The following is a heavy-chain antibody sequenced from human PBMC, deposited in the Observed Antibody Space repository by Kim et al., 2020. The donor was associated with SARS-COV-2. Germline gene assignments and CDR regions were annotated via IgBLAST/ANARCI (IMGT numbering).Heavy chain of an antibody. CDR2: IYYSGST. CDR3: ARPRTYGSGSYDSVWFDP. Sequence: SETLSLTCTVSGGSISSYYWSWIRQPPGKGLEWIGYIYYSGSTNYNPSLKSRVTISVDTSKNQFSLKLSSVTAADTAVYYCARPRTYGSGSYDSVWFDPWGQGTLVTVSS. J-gene: IGHJ5*02. CDR1: GGSISSYY. D-gene: IGHD3-10*01. V-gene: IGHV4-59*01.